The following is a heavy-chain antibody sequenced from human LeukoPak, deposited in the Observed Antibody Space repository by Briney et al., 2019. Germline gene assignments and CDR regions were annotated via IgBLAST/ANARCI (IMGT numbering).Heavy chain of an antibody. Sequence: PSETLSLTCTVSGAAFSSYYWSWIRQPPGKELEWIGYIYYIGSTNYNPSLKSRVTILIDTSENQFSLKLSSVTAADTAVYYCARSPGYDRSRFDYWGQGTLVTVSS. CDR2: IYYIGST. D-gene: IGHD3-22*01. CDR1: GAAFSSYY. CDR3: ARSPGYDRSRFDY. J-gene: IGHJ4*02. V-gene: IGHV4-59*01.